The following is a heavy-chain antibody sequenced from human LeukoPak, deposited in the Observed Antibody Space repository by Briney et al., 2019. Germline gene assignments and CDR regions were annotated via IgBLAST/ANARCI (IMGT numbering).Heavy chain of an antibody. Sequence: SETLSLTCTVSGGSISSGSYYWSWIRQPAGKGLEWIGRIYTSGSTNYNPSLKSRVTISVDTSKNQFSLKLSSVTAADTAVYYCARDSISGGDAFDIWGQGTMVTVSS. V-gene: IGHV4-61*02. J-gene: IGHJ3*02. CDR1: GGSISSGSYY. CDR2: IYTSGST. D-gene: IGHD1-26*01. CDR3: ARDSISGGDAFDI.